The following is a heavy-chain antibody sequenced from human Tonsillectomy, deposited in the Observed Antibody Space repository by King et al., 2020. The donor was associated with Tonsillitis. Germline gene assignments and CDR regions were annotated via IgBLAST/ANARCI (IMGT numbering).Heavy chain of an antibody. V-gene: IGHV3-30-3*01. CDR1: GFTVSHYA. CDR3: AREESMALDY. Sequence: VQLVESGGDVVQPGRSLRLSCVGSGFTVSHYAMHWVRQAPGKGLEWVAGISYDENKTYYADSVKGRFTIPRDNSKSSLYLQMNSLRAEDTAVYYCAREESMALDYWGQGTLVTVSS. CDR2: ISYDENKT. J-gene: IGHJ4*02. D-gene: IGHD2/OR15-2a*01.